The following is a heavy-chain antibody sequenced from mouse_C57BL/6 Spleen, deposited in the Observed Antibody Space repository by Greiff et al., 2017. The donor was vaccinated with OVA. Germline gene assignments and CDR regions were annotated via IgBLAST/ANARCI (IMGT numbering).Heavy chain of an antibody. CDR3: ARQDDYDEGGPWFAY. CDR2: ISNGGGST. J-gene: IGHJ3*01. Sequence: DVKLVESGGGLVQPGGSLKLSCAASGFTFSDYYMYWVRQTPEKRLEWVAYISNGGGSTYYPDTVKGRFTISRDNAKNTLYLQMSRLKSEDTAMYYCARQDDYDEGGPWFAYWGQGTLVTVSA. D-gene: IGHD2-4*01. CDR1: GFTFSDYY. V-gene: IGHV5-12*01.